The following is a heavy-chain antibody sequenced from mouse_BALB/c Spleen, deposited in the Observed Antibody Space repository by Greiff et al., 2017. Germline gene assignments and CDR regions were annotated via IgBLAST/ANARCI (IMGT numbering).Heavy chain of an antibody. CDR2: ISSGSSTI. Sequence: EVQGVESGGGLVQPGGSRKLSCAASGFTFSSFGMHWVRQAPEKGLEWVAYISSGSSTIYYADTVKGRFTISRDNPKNTLFLQMTSLRSEDTAMYYCARHYGSSTWFAYWGQGTLVTVSA. V-gene: IGHV5-17*02. CDR1: GFTFSSFG. CDR3: ARHYGSSTWFAY. J-gene: IGHJ3*01. D-gene: IGHD1-1*01.